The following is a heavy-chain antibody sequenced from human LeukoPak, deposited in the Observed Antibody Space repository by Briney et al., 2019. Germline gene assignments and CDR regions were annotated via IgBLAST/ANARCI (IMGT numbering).Heavy chain of an antibody. D-gene: IGHD1-1*01. Sequence: GGSLRLSCAASGFTFSSYAMHWVRQAPGKGLERGAVISYDGSNKYYADSVKGRFTISRDNSKNTLYLQMNSLRAEDTAVYYCARVLAVQGLGMDVWGQGTTVTVSS. CDR1: GFTFSSYA. J-gene: IGHJ6*02. CDR2: ISYDGSNK. CDR3: ARVLAVQGLGMDV. V-gene: IGHV3-30-3*01.